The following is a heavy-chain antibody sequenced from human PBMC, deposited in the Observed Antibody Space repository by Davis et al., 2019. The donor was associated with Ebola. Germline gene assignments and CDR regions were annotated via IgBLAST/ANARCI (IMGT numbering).Heavy chain of an antibody. CDR1: GFTFGNYY. J-gene: IGHJ5*02. D-gene: IGHD6-19*01. CDR2: IKQDGSEK. Sequence: GESLKISCAASGFTFGNYYMSWVRQAPGKGLEWVGKIKQDGSEKHYVDSVKGRFTISRDNAKNSVYLQMNSLRGEDTAVYYCAKDSGWQMSPWGQGTLVTVSS. CDR3: AKDSGWQMSP. V-gene: IGHV3-7*04.